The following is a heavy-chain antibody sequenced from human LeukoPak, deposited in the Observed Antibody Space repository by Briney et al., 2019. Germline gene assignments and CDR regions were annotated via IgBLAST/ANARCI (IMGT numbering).Heavy chain of an antibody. J-gene: IGHJ4*02. CDR3: ARGSRGSYYFDY. V-gene: IGHV3-30-3*01. D-gene: IGHD1-26*01. Sequence: PGGSLRLSCAASGFTFSSYAMHWVRQAPGKGLEWVAVMSYDGSNKYYADSVKGRFTISRDNSKNTLYLQMNSLRAEDTAVYYCARGSRGSYYFDYWGQGTLVTVSS. CDR2: MSYDGSNK. CDR1: GFTFSSYA.